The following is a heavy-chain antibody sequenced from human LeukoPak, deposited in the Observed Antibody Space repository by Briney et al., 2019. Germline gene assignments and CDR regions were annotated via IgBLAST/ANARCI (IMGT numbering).Heavy chain of an antibody. CDR3: AIGLLRLYYFDY. CDR2: ISAYNGNT. D-gene: IGHD3-10*01. Sequence: ASVKVSCKASGYTFTSYDINWVRQAPGQGLEWMGWISAYNGNTNYAQKLQGRVTMTTDTSTSTAYMELRSLRSDDTAAYYCAIGLLRLYYFDYWGQGTLVTVSS. CDR1: GYTFTSYD. V-gene: IGHV1-18*01. J-gene: IGHJ4*02.